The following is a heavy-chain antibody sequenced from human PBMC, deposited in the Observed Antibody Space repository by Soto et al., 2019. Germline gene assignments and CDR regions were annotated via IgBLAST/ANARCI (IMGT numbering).Heavy chain of an antibody. J-gene: IGHJ4*02. D-gene: IGHD5-12*01. CDR1: GGSISSGDYY. CDR2: IYYSGST. V-gene: IGHV4-30-4*01. CDR3: ARGEMATRWRGFDY. Sequence: QVQLQESGPGLVKPSQTLSLTCTVSGGSISSGDYYWSWIRQPPGKGMEWIGNIYYSGSTYYNPSHKSRVTISVDTSKHQFSLKLSSVTAADTAVYYCARGEMATRWRGFDYWGQGTLVTVSS.